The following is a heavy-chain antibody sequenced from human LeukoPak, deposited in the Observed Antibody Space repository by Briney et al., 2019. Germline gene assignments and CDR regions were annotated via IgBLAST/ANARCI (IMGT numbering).Heavy chain of an antibody. J-gene: IGHJ1*01. V-gene: IGHV4-34*01. CDR2: INHSGST. CDR3: ARHYYDSSGYYPENFQH. Sequence: SETLSLTCAVYGGSFSGYYWSWIRQPPGKGLEWIGEINHSGSTNYNPSLKSRVTISVATSKNQFSLKLSSVTAADTAVYYCARHYYDSSGYYPENFQHWGQGTLVTVSS. D-gene: IGHD3-22*01. CDR1: GGSFSGYY.